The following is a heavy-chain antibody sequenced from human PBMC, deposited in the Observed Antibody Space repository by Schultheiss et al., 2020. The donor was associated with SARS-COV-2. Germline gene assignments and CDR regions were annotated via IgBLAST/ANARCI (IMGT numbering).Heavy chain of an antibody. CDR1: GGSISSHY. V-gene: IGHV4-59*11. Sequence: SETLSLTCTVSGGSISSHYWSWIRQPPGKGLEWIGYISDTGSTNYNPSLKSRVTISVDTSKNQFSLKLSSVTAADTAVYYCARGVYDCGWGRGYYYYYGMDVWGQGTTGTVSS. CDR3: ARGVYDCGWGRGYYYYYGMDV. D-gene: IGHD3-3*01. J-gene: IGHJ6*02. CDR2: ISDTGST.